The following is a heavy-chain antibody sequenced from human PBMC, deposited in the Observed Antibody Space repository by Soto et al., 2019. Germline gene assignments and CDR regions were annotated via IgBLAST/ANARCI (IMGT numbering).Heavy chain of an antibody. CDR1: AFTFGSHT. J-gene: IGHJ4*02. CDR3: TREVQPGVRREYDY. D-gene: IGHD1-1*01. V-gene: IGHV3-21*01. Sequence: EAHLVESGGGLVKPGGSLRLSCEASAFTFGSHTMNWVCQAPGKGLEWVSSIDSGGSRTFYADTVKGRFTISRDNAKNSLFLQMISLRAEDTAVYFCTREVQPGVRREYDYWGQGTLVTVSS. CDR2: IDSGGSRT.